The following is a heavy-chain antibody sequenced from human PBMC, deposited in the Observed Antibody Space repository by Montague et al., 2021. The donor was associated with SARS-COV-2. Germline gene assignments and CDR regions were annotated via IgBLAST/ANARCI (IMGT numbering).Heavy chain of an antibody. CDR2: IYYSWSS. J-gene: IGHJ4*02. V-gene: IGHV4-59*01. CDR3: ASPGGYCSGGSCYYVY. CDR1: GGSISSYY. Sequence: SETLSLTCTVSGGSISSYYWSWIRQPPGQGLELIGYIYYSWSSNYNPSLTSRVTISIDTSKNQFSLNLNSVTAADGAVYYCASPGGYCSGGSCYYVYWGQGTLVTVSS. D-gene: IGHD2-15*01.